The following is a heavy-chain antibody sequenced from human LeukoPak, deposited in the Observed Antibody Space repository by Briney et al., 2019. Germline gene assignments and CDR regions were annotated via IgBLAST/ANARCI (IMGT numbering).Heavy chain of an antibody. J-gene: IGHJ4*02. CDR1: GFTFDDYT. CDR3: AKDIGVGSCNGCLFDY. V-gene: IGHV3-43*01. Sequence: PGGSLRLSCAASGFTFDDYTMHWVRQPPGKGLEWVSLISWDGGRTYYADSVKGRFTISRDNSKTSLYLQMNSLRTEDTALYYCAKDIGVGSCNGCLFDYWGQGTLVTVSS. D-gene: IGHD2-15*01. CDR2: ISWDGGRT.